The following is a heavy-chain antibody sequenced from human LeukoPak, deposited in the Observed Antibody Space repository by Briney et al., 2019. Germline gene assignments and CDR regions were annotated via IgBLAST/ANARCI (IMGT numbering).Heavy chain of an antibody. D-gene: IGHD1-26*01. CDR2: INGDGTTT. Sequence: GGSLRLSCAASGFTLSTHWMHWVRQAPGKGLVWVSRINGDGTTTSYADSVKGRFTISRVNAKSTLYLEMDSLRAEDTAIYYCARRWYTGTYYYFDLWGQGTLVTVSS. CDR1: GFTLSTHW. J-gene: IGHJ4*02. V-gene: IGHV3-74*01. CDR3: ARRWYTGTYYYFDL.